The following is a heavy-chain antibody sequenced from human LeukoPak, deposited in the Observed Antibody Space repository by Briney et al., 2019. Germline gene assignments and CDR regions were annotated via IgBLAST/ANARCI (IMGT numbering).Heavy chain of an antibody. V-gene: IGHV4-30-4*01. CDR2: IYYSGST. CDR3: ARTPDTAMVEDY. J-gene: IGHJ4*02. D-gene: IGHD5-18*01. CDR1: GGSISSGDYY. Sequence: SQTLSLTCTVSGGSISSGDYYWSWIRQPPGKGLEWIGYIYYSGSTYYNPSLKSRVTISVDTSKNQFSLKLSSVTAADTAVYYCARTPDTAMVEDYRGQGTLVTVSS.